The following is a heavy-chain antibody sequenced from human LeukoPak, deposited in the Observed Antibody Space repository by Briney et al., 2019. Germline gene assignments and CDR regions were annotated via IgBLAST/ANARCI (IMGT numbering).Heavy chain of an antibody. D-gene: IGHD3-3*01. CDR2: ISASGDVT. Sequence: PGGSLRLSCAASRFSFSAYPMGWVRRAPGKGLEWVSGISASGDVTFHADPVKGRFTISRDNSKNSLYLQMNSLRAEDTAVYYCARVSDFWSGYYTGMGYFDYWGQGTLVTVSS. CDR1: RFSFSAYP. J-gene: IGHJ4*02. CDR3: ARVSDFWSGYYTGMGYFDY. V-gene: IGHV3-23*01.